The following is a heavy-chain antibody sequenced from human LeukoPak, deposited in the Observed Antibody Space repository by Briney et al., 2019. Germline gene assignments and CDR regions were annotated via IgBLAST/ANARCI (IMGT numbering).Heavy chain of an antibody. CDR1: GGSFSGYY. CDR2: INHSGST. V-gene: IGHV4-34*01. D-gene: IGHD6-13*01. J-gene: IGHJ4*02. Sequence: SETLSLTCAVYGGSFSGYYWSWIRQPPGKGLEWIGEINHSGSTNYNPSLKSRVTISVDTSKNQFSLKLSSETAADTAVYYCARGYSSSWLTFDYWGQGTLVTVSS. CDR3: ARGYSSSWLTFDY.